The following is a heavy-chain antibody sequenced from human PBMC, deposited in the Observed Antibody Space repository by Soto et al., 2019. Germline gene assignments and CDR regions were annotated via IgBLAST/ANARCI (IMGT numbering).Heavy chain of an antibody. J-gene: IGHJ4*02. V-gene: IGHV1-18*01. CDR2: ISPYNGDT. CDR1: GYTFANYA. D-gene: IGHD1-7*01. Sequence: QVQLVQSGAEVKKPGASVKVSCNTSGYTFANYAINWVRQAPGQGLEWMGRISPYNGDTNNAQKLQDRVSMTTDTSTRTAYMELRSLRSDDTAVYYWAREGTTSTFDSWGQGTLVTVSS. CDR3: AREGTTSTFDS.